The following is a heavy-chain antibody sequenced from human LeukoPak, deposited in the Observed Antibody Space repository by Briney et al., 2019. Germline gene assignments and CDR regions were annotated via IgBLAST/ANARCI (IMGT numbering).Heavy chain of an antibody. V-gene: IGHV3-53*01. Sequence: GGSLRLSCAASGFTVSSNYMSWVRQAPGKGLEWVSVIYSGGSTYYADSVKGRFTISRDNSKNTLYLQMNSLRAEDTAVYYCARAYGGNGNWFDPWGQGTLVTVSS. J-gene: IGHJ5*02. CDR2: IYSGGST. D-gene: IGHD4-23*01. CDR1: GFTVSSNY. CDR3: ARAYGGNGNWFDP.